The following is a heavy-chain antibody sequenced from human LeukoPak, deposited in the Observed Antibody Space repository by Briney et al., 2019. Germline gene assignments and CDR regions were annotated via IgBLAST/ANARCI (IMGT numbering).Heavy chain of an antibody. CDR3: AKDTRGYSYGSYFDY. Sequence: GRSLRLSCAASGFSFDDYAMHWVQQAPGKGLEWVSGISWNSGDIGYADSVKGRFTISRDNAKNSLYLQMNSLRADDTALYYCAKDTRGYSYGSYFDYWGQGTLVTVSS. V-gene: IGHV3-9*01. D-gene: IGHD5-18*01. J-gene: IGHJ4*02. CDR2: ISWNSGDI. CDR1: GFSFDDYA.